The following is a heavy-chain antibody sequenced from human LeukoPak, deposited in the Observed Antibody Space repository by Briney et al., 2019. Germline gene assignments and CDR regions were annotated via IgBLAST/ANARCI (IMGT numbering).Heavy chain of an antibody. CDR1: GFTFSSYS. D-gene: IGHD3-10*01. J-gene: IGHJ4*02. CDR3: AGGLSNYYYTVAY. CDR2: ISSSSSYI. Sequence: PGGSLRLSCAASGFTFSSYSMNWVRQAPGKGLEWVSSISSSSSYIYYADSVKGRFTISRDNAKNSLYLQMNSLRAEDTAVYYCAGGLSNYYYTVAYWGQGTLVTVSP. V-gene: IGHV3-21*01.